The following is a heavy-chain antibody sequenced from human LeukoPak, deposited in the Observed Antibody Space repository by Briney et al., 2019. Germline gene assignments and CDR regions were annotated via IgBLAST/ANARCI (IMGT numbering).Heavy chain of an antibody. V-gene: IGHV4-4*07. CDR1: GDSISSYY. D-gene: IGHD4-17*01. Sequence: PSETLSLTCTISGDSISSYYWNWIRQPAGKGLEWIGRIFFSGSANYNPSLKSRVTMSVDTSKNQSSLKLSSVTAADTAMYYCARDPDDYGALGQLDSWGQGTLVTVSS. CDR3: ARDPDDYGALGQLDS. J-gene: IGHJ4*02. CDR2: IFFSGSA.